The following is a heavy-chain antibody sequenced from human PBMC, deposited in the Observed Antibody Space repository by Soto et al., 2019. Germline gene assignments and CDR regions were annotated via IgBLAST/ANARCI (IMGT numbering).Heavy chain of an antibody. V-gene: IGHV3-48*01. J-gene: IGHJ6*03. CDR1: GFTFSSYS. Sequence: EVQLVESGGGLVQPGGSLRLSCAASGFTFSSYSMNWVRQAPGKGLEWVSYISSSSSTIYYADSVKGRFTISRDNAENSLYLQMNSLRAEDTAVYYCASYVDTAMVFYYYYMDVWGKGTTVTVSS. CDR3: ASYVDTAMVFYYYYMDV. D-gene: IGHD5-18*01. CDR2: ISSSSSTI.